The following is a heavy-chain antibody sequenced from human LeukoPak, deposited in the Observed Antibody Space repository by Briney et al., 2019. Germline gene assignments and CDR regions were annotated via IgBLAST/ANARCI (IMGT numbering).Heavy chain of an antibody. CDR1: GGSITGYY. J-gene: IGHJ4*02. D-gene: IGHD4/OR15-4a*01. V-gene: IGHV4-59*01. Sequence: PSETLSLTCTVSGGSITGYYWSWIRQPPGKRLEWIGYIHYIGNTDYNPSLKSRVTISVDTSKNQFSLRLSSVTAADTAVYYCVRSAVELYGGNPGDWGQGTLVTVSS. CDR2: IHYIGNT. CDR3: VRSAVELYGGNPGD.